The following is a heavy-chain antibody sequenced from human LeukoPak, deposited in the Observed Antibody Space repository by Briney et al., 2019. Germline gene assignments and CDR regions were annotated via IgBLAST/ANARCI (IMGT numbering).Heavy chain of an antibody. D-gene: IGHD6-19*01. J-gene: IGHJ4*02. CDR3: ARGLSSGWYGVDY. Sequence: ASVKVSCKASGYSFTDYYMHWVRQAPGQGLEWMGWINPNSGGTNYAQKFQGRVTMTRDTSISTAYMELSRLRSDDTAVYYCARGLSSGWYGVDYWGQGTLVTVSS. V-gene: IGHV1-2*02. CDR2: INPNSGGT. CDR1: GYSFTDYY.